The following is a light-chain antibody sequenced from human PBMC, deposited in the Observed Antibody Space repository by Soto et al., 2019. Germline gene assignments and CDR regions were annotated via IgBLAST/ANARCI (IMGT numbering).Light chain of an antibody. CDR2: GAS. CDR3: QQYGTPPLT. V-gene: IGKV3-20*01. CDR1: QSVSNNY. Sequence: EIVLTQSPGTLSLSPGERATLSCRASQSVSNNYLAWYQQKPGQAPRLLIHGASSRATGIADRFSGSGSRTDFSLTISRLEPEDFAVYYCQQYGTPPLTFGGGTKVEIK. J-gene: IGKJ4*01.